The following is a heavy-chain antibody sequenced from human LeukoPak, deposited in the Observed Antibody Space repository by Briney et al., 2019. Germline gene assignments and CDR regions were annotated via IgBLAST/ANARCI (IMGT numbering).Heavy chain of an antibody. CDR3: ARDVSLFNYGERVDY. CDR2: ISAYNGDT. D-gene: IGHD3-10*01. CDR1: AYTFTNYG. J-gene: IGHJ4*01. Sequence: ASVKVSCKASAYTFTNYGITWVRQAPGQGLEWMGWISAYNGDTNYAQKFQGRITLTTDTSTTTAYMELRTLTSDDTAVYYCARDVSLFNYGERVDYWGHGTLVTVSS. V-gene: IGHV1-18*01.